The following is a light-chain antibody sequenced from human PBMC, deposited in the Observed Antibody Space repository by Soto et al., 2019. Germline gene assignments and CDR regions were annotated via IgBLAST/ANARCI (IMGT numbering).Light chain of an antibody. CDR1: QSVDNNF. CDR3: QQYGSSPYT. CDR2: TAS. Sequence: EIVLTQSPGTLYLSPGEGASLSCRASQSVDNNFLAWYQHKPGQSPRLLIYTASTRATGTPDRFSGSGSGTDYTLTISRLEPEDFAMYYCQQYGSSPYTFGQGTRVEVK. V-gene: IGKV3-20*01. J-gene: IGKJ2*01.